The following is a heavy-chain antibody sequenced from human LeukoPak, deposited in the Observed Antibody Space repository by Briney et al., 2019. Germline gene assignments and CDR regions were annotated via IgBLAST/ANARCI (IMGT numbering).Heavy chain of an antibody. CDR3: AKEGSALWFGELSHYFDF. D-gene: IGHD3-10*01. J-gene: IGHJ4*01. V-gene: IGHV3-23*01. CDR1: GFTFSSYG. CDR2: ISGTGGST. Sequence: PGGSLRLSCAASGFTFSSYGMSWVRQAPGKGLEWVSAISGTGGSTYYADFVKGRFTISRDNFKNTLYLQMNSLRAEDTAVYYCAKEGSALWFGELSHYFDFWGQEAWSPSPQ.